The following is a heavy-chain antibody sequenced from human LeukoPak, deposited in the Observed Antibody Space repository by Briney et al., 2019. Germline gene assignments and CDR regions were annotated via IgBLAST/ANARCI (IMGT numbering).Heavy chain of an antibody. CDR1: GGSISSYY. Sequence: NPSETLSLTCTVSGGSISSYYWSWIRQPPGKGLEWIGYIYYSGSTNYNPSLKSRVTISVDTSKNQFSLKLSSVTAADTAVYYCARDPTPSDAFDIWGQGTMVTVSS. CDR2: IYYSGST. CDR3: ARDPTPSDAFDI. J-gene: IGHJ3*02. V-gene: IGHV4-59*01.